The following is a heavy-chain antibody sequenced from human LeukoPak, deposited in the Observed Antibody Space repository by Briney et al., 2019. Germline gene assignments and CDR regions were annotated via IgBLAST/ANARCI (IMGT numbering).Heavy chain of an antibody. D-gene: IGHD1-26*01. CDR3: ARGGVGATNYVWFDP. V-gene: IGHV1-2*02. CDR1: GYTFTGYY. J-gene: IGHJ5*02. Sequence: GASVKVSCKASGYTFTGYYMHWVRQAPGQGLEWMGWINPNRGGTNYAQKFQGRVTMTRDTSISTAYMDLSRLRSDDTAVYYCARGGVGATNYVWFDPWGQGTLVTVSS. CDR2: INPNRGGT.